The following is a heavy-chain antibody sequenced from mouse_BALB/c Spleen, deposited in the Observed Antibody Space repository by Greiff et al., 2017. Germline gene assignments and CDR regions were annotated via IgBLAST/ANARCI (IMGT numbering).Heavy chain of an antibody. CDR3: NGRNDASGAWFAY. J-gene: IGHJ3*01. V-gene: IGHV14-4*02. CDR1: GFNIKDYY. Sequence: VQLQQSGAELVRSGASVKLSCTASGFNIKDYYMHWVKQRPEQGLEWIGWIDPENGDTEYAPKFQGKATMTADTSSNTAYLQLSSLTSEDTAVYYCNGRNDASGAWFAYWGQGTLVTVSA. D-gene: IGHD2-3*01. CDR2: IDPENGDT.